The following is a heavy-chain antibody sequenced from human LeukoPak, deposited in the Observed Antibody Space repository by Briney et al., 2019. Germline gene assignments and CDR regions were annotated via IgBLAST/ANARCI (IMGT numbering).Heavy chain of an antibody. CDR3: ARGAYSSYYYDSSGYPY. CDR2: INPSGGST. D-gene: IGHD3-22*01. J-gene: IGHJ4*02. Sequence: ASVKVSCKASGYTFTSYYMHWVRQAPGQGLEWMGIINPSGGSTSYAQKFQGRVTMTRDMSTSTVYMELSSLRSEDTAVYYCARGAYSSYYYDSSGYPYWGQGTLVTVSS. CDR1: GYTFTSYY. V-gene: IGHV1-46*01.